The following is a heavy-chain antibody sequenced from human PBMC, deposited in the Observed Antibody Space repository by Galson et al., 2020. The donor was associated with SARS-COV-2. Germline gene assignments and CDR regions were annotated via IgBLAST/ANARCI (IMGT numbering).Heavy chain of an antibody. CDR2: ISFDVNNK. CDR3: AKDYYDTLTGYYGPDY. CDR1: GITFSSYV. J-gene: IGHJ4*02. V-gene: IGHV3-30*18. D-gene: IGHD3-9*01. Sequence: GGSLRPSCVASGITFSSYVTHWVRQAPGKGLEWVAVISFDVNNKYYADSVKGRFTISRDNTKNTLYLQMNSLRAEDTAVYYCAKDYYDTLTGYYGPDYWGQGILVTVSS.